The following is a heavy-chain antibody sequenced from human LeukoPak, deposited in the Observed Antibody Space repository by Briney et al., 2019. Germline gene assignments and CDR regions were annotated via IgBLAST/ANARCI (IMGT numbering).Heavy chain of an antibody. Sequence: GGSLRLSCSASGFTFSSYSMNWVRQAPGKGLEWVSSISSSSSYIYYADSVKGRFTISRDNAKNSLYLQMNSLRAEDTAVYYCARDSAAAGIDYWGQGTLVTVSS. J-gene: IGHJ4*02. CDR3: ARDSAAAGIDY. V-gene: IGHV3-21*01. D-gene: IGHD6-13*01. CDR1: GFTFSSYS. CDR2: ISSSSSYI.